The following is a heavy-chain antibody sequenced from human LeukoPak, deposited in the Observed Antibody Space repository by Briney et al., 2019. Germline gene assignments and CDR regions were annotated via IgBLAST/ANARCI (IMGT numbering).Heavy chain of an antibody. D-gene: IGHD3-3*01. CDR2: IIPIFGTA. V-gene: IGHV1-69*05. CDR3: ARGLTIFGVVIAFDI. CDR1: GGTFSSYA. Sequence: SVKVSCKASGGTFSSYAISWVRQAPGQGLEWMGMIIPIFGTANYAQKFQGRVTITTDESTSTAYMELSSLRSEDTAVYYCARGLTIFGVVIAFDIWGQGTMVTVSS. J-gene: IGHJ3*02.